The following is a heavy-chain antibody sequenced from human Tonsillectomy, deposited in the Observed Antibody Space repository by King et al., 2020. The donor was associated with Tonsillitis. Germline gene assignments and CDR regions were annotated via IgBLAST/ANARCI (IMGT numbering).Heavy chain of an antibody. Sequence: VQLVESGGGLVKPGGSLRLSCAASGFTFSDYYMSWIRQAPGRGLEWLSYISGSGGTIYYADSVKGRFTISRDNAKKSLYLQMNSLRAEDTAVYYCGGAYYYGSGTYRIYYGMDVWGQGTTVTVSS. CDR1: GFTFSDYY. CDR3: GGAYYYGSGTYRIYYGMDV. J-gene: IGHJ6*02. CDR2: ISGSGGTI. D-gene: IGHD3-10*01. V-gene: IGHV3-11*01.